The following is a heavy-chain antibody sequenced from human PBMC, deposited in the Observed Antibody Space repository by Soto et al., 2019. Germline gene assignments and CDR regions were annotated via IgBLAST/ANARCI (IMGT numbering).Heavy chain of an antibody. D-gene: IGHD4-17*01. V-gene: IGHV4-30-2*01. J-gene: IGHJ4*02. CDR1: GGSISSGGYS. CDR3: ARSEATVLDY. CDR2: AHHSGRT. Sequence: SETLSLTCAVSGGSISSGGYSWSWIRQPPGKGLEWIGEAHHSGRTNYNPSLKSRVTISVDKSKNHFSLKLTSVTAADTAVYYCARSEATVLDYWGQGTLVTVSS.